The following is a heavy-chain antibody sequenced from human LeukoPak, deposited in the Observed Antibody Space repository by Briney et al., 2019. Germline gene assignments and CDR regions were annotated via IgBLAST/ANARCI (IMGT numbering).Heavy chain of an antibody. CDR2: INPNSGGT. Sequence: GGSLRLSCAASGFTFSGCAFHWVRQAPGQGLEWMGWINPNSGGTNYAQKFQGRVTMTRDTSISTAYMELSRLRSDDTAVYYCALFGDFDYWGQGTLVTVSS. D-gene: IGHD3-10*02. CDR1: GFTFSGCA. V-gene: IGHV1-2*02. J-gene: IGHJ4*02. CDR3: ALFGDFDY.